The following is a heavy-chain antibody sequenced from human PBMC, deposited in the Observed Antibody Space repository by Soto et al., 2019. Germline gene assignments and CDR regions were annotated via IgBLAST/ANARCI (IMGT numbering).Heavy chain of an antibody. CDR2: ISAYNGNT. CDR1: GYTFTSYG. V-gene: IGHV1-18*01. CDR3: ARDTDIVVVVAATGLDY. Sequence: ASVKVSCKASGYTFTSYGISWVRQAPGQGLEWMGWISAYNGNTNYAQKLQGRVTMTTDTSTSTAYMELRSLRSDDTAVYYCARDTDIVVVVAATGLDYWGQGTLVTVS. D-gene: IGHD2-15*01. J-gene: IGHJ4*02.